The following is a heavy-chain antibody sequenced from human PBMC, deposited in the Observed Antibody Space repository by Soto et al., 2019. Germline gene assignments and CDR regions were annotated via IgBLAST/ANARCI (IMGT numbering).Heavy chain of an antibody. Sequence: LRLSCEASGFSFSTYSMHWVRQAPGKGLEWVSSIGRRSDIYYADSVKGRFTISRDNTKNSVSLQMNSLRDEDTAVYYCAREETAWPLAYGLDVWGQGTTVTVSS. CDR1: GFSFSTYS. J-gene: IGHJ6*02. CDR2: IGRRSDI. D-gene: IGHD2-21*02. CDR3: AREETAWPLAYGLDV. V-gene: IGHV3-21*01.